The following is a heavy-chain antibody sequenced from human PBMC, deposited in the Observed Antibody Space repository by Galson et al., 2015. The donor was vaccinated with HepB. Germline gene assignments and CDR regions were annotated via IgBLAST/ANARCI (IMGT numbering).Heavy chain of an antibody. CDR1: GFPFNYAW. J-gene: IGHJ5*02. CDR2: IKSKTNGGTI. CDR3: ARDRFYRDILTGYPPPIA. Sequence: SLRLSCAASGFPFNYAWMNWVRQAPGKGLEWVGRIKSKTNGGTIDYAAPVKGRLTISRDDSKNTLNLQMNSLRAEDTAVYYCARDRFYRDILTGYPPPIAWGQGTLVTVSS. V-gene: IGHV3-15*07. D-gene: IGHD3-9*01.